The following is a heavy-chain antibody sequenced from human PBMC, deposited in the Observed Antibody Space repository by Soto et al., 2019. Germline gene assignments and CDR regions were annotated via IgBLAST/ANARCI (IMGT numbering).Heavy chain of an antibody. CDR2: ISGSGRNI. CDR1: GLSFSLYS. J-gene: IGHJ4*02. Sequence: EVQLLESGGGLVQPGGSLRLSCATSGLSFSLYSMGWVRQAPGKGLEWVSAISGSGRNIHYADSVKGRFTISRDNSKNTLSLQMHSLRAEDTALYYCAKDDRTASRIDYWGQGTLVTVSS. D-gene: IGHD2-21*02. CDR3: AKDDRTASRIDY. V-gene: IGHV3-23*01.